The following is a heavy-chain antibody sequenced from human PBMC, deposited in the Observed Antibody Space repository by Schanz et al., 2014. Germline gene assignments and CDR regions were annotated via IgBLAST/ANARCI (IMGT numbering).Heavy chain of an antibody. CDR3: ARGGPAYYFDD. CDR1: GFAFGSYG. Sequence: EVQLLESGGGLVQPGGSLRLSCLASGFAFGSYGMNWLRQAPGKGLEWVSFIYIGGNTYYADSVKGRFTISRDNSKNTVYIQMNSLRAEDTAVYYCARGGPAYYFDDWGQGTLVTVSS. V-gene: IGHV3-66*01. J-gene: IGHJ4*02. CDR2: IYIGGNT.